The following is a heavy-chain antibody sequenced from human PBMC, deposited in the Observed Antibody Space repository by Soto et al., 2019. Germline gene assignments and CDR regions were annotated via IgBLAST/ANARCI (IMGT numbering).Heavy chain of an antibody. CDR1: GGSISSYY. D-gene: IGHD4-17*01. Sequence: KPSETLSLTCTVSGGSISSYYWSWIRQPPGKGLEWIGYIYYSGSTNYNPSLKSRVTISVDTSKNQFSLKLSSVTAADTAVYYCASYLDYGDRTNYFDYWGQGTLVTVSS. CDR3: ASYLDYGDRTNYFDY. CDR2: IYYSGST. J-gene: IGHJ4*02. V-gene: IGHV4-59*01.